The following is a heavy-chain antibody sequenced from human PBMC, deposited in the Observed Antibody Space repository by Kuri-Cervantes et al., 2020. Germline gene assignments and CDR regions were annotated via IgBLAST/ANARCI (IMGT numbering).Heavy chain of an antibody. D-gene: IGHD3-10*01. CDR1: GGSISTYY. CDR3: ARDPFGELLSGAFDI. V-gene: IGHV4-59*01. CDR2: IYHSGST. J-gene: IGHJ3*02. Sequence: GSLRLSCTVSGGSISTYYWSWIRQPPGKGLEWIGYIYHSGSTNHNPSLKSRVTISVDTSKNQFSLRLSSVTAADTAVYYCARDPFGELLSGAFDIWGQGTMVTVSS.